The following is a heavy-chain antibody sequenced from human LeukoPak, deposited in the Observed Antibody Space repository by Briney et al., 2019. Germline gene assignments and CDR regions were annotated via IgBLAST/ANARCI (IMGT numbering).Heavy chain of an antibody. CDR1: GFTFRSYA. Sequence: GGSLRLSCAASGFTFRSYAMHWVRQAPGKGLEWVAVISYDGSNKYYANSVKGRFTISRDNSKNTLYLQMNSLRAEDTAVYYCARSPYCSSTSCYNYWGQGTLVTVSS. J-gene: IGHJ4*02. V-gene: IGHV3-30-3*01. CDR3: ARSPYCSSTSCYNY. CDR2: ISYDGSNK. D-gene: IGHD2-2*02.